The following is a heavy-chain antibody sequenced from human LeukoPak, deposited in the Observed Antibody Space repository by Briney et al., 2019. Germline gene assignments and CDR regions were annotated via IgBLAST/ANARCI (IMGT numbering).Heavy chain of an antibody. V-gene: IGHV1-69*13. D-gene: IGHD1-26*01. CDR2: IIPIFGTA. CDR1: GGTFSSYA. J-gene: IGHJ3*02. Sequence: SVKVSCKASGGTFSSYAISWVRQAPGQGLEWMGGIIPIFGTANYAQKFQGRVTITADESTRTAYMELSSLRSEDTAVYYCARGSGSYYLVAFDIWGQGTMVTVSS. CDR3: ARGSGSYYLVAFDI.